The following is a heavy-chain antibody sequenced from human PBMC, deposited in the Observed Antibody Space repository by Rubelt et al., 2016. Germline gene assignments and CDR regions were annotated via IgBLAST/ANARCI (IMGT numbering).Heavy chain of an antibody. J-gene: IGHJ4*02. Sequence: YSGSTYYNPSLKSRVTISVDTSKNQFSLKLSSVTAADTAVYYCAGSPHGEFDYWGQGTLVTVSS. D-gene: IGHD3-10*01. V-gene: IGHV4-39*07. CDR3: AGSPHGEFDY. CDR2: YSGST.